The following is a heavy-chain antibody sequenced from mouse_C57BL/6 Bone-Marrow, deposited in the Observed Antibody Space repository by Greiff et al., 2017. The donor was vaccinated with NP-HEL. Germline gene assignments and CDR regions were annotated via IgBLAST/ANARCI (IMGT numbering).Heavy chain of an antibody. Sequence: VQLQQSGAELVRPGASVKLSCTASGFNIKDDYMHWVKQRPEQGLEWIGWIDPENGDTDSASKFQGKATITADTSSNTAYLQLSSLTSEDTAVYYCTTVAGYDKYFDVWGTGTTVTVSS. CDR2: IDPENGDT. D-gene: IGHD2-2*01. CDR3: TTVAGYDKYFDV. V-gene: IGHV14-4*01. J-gene: IGHJ1*03. CDR1: GFNIKDDY.